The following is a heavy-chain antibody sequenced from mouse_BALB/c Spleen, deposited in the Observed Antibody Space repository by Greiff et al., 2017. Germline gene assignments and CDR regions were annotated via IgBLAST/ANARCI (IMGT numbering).Heavy chain of an antibody. V-gene: IGHV5-4*02. Sequence: EVKLQESGGGLVKPGGSLKLSCAASGFTFSDYYMYWVRQTPEKRLEWVATISDGGSYTYYPDSVKGRFTISRDNAKNNLYLQMSSLKSEDTAMYYCARDRYYGSSHYAMDYWGQGTSVTVSS. CDR1: GFTFSDYY. J-gene: IGHJ4*01. CDR2: ISDGGSYT. CDR3: ARDRYYGSSHYAMDY. D-gene: IGHD1-1*01.